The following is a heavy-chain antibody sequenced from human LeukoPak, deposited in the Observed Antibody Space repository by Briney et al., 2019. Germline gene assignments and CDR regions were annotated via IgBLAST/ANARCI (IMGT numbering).Heavy chain of an antibody. D-gene: IGHD1-26*01. J-gene: IGHJ4*02. V-gene: IGHV3-30*18. CDR3: AKDRYSGSYHTPFDY. CDR1: GFTFSSYG. CDR2: ISYDGSNK. Sequence: GGSLRLSCAASGFTFSSYGMHWVRQAPGKGLEWVAVISYDGSNKYYADSVKGRFTISRDNSKNTLYLQMNRLRAEDTAVYYCAKDRYSGSYHTPFDYWDQGTLVTVSS.